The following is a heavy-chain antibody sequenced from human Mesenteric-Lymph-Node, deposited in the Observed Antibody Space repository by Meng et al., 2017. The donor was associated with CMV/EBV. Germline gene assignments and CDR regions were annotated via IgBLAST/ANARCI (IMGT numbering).Heavy chain of an antibody. Sequence: QVQLQESGPGLVKPSGTLSLTCGISGGSIRSRIWWSWVGQTPGKGLEWNGEIYYSGSTNYNPSIKRRVTISVDKSKNQFSPKLSSVTAADTAVYYCAGNYERYWGQGTLVTVSS. D-gene: IGHD1-7*01. J-gene: IGHJ4*02. CDR2: IYYSGST. CDR3: AGNYERY. V-gene: IGHV4-4*02. CDR1: GGSIRSRIW.